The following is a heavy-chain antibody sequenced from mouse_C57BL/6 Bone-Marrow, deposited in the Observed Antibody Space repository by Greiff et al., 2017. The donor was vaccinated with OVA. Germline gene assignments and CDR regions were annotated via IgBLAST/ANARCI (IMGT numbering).Heavy chain of an antibody. CDR2: INPYNGGT. Sequence: EVQLQQSGPVLVKPGASVKMSCKASGYTFTDYYMNWVKQSHGKSLEWIGVINPYNGGTSYNQKFKGKATLTVDKSSSTAYMELNSLTSEDSAVYDCAYYYGSSYWYFDVWGTGTTVTVSS. CDR1: GYTFTDYY. D-gene: IGHD1-1*01. CDR3: AYYYGSSYWYFDV. V-gene: IGHV1-19*01. J-gene: IGHJ1*03.